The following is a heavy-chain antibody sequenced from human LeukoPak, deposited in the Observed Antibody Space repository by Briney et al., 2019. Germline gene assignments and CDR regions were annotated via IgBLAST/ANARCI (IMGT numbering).Heavy chain of an antibody. J-gene: IGHJ3*02. Sequence: GGSLRLSCAASGFTFSSYSMNWVRQAPGKGLEWVSSISSSSSYIYYADSVKGRFTISRDNAKNSLYLQMNSLRAEDTAVYYCARTQNPGIDAFDIWGQGTMVTVSS. CDR1: GFTFSSYS. V-gene: IGHV3-21*01. CDR3: ARTQNPGIDAFDI. CDR2: ISSSSSYI.